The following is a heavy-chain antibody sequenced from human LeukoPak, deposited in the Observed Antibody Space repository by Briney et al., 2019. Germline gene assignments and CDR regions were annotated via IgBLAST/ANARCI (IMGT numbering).Heavy chain of an antibody. Sequence: ASVKVSCKASGYTFSSYYIHWVRQAPGQGLEWMGIINPSGGTTSYAQKFQGRVTMTRDTSTSTDYMELSSLRSEDTAVFYCARAAAGSELDYWGQGTLVTVSS. D-gene: IGHD6-13*01. V-gene: IGHV1-46*01. J-gene: IGHJ4*02. CDR1: GYTFSSYY. CDR2: INPSGGTT. CDR3: ARAAAGSELDY.